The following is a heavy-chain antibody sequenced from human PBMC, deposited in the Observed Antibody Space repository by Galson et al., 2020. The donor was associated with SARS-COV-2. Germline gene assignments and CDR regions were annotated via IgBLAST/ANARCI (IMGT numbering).Heavy chain of an antibody. V-gene: IGHV4-30-4*01. CDR1: GGSISSGDYY. Sequence: SETLSLTCTVSGGSISSGDYYWSWIRQPPGKGLEWIGYIYYSGSTYYNPSLKSRVTISVDTSKNQFSLKLSSVTAADTAVYYCARDALAAAGKSYYYYYGMDVWGQGTTVTVSS. D-gene: IGHD6-13*01. CDR2: IYYSGST. J-gene: IGHJ6*02. CDR3: ARDALAAAGKSYYYYYGMDV.